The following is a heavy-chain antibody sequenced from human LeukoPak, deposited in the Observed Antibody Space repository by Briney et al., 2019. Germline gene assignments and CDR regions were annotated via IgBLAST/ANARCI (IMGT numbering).Heavy chain of an antibody. Sequence: SETLSLTCAVYGGSFSGYYWSWIRQPPGKGLEWIGEINHSGSTNYNPSLKSRVTISVDTSKNQFSLKLSSVTAADTAVYHCARISVEDDYVWGSYRFENYFDYWGQGTLVTVSS. J-gene: IGHJ4*02. D-gene: IGHD3-16*02. CDR1: GGSFSGYY. CDR3: ARISVEDDYVWGSYRFENYFDY. V-gene: IGHV4-34*01. CDR2: INHSGST.